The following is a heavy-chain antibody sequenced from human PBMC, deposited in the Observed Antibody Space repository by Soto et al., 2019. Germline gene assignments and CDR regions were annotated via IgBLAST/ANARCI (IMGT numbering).Heavy chain of an antibody. CDR3: ARDLRRLFDY. Sequence: SQTLSLTFAISWDSFSINSAALNWIRQSPSRGLEFLGRTYYRSKWYNDYAVSVKSRITINPDTSKNQFSLQLNSVTPEETAVYYCARDLRRLFDYWGQGTLVTVPQ. J-gene: IGHJ4*02. V-gene: IGHV6-1*01. CDR1: WDSFSINSAA. CDR2: TYYRSKWYN.